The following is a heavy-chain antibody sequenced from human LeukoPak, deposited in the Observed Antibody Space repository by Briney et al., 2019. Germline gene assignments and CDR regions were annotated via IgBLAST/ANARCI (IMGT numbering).Heavy chain of an antibody. V-gene: IGHV4-38-2*02. CDR1: GYSISSGYY. Sequence: SETLSLTCTVSGYSISSGYYWGWIRQPPGKGLEWIGSIYHSGSTYYNPSLKSRVTISVDTSKNQFSLKLSSVTAADTAVYYCARDSSSGWYEMDWGQGTLVTVSS. D-gene: IGHD6-19*01. CDR3: ARDSSSGWYEMD. J-gene: IGHJ4*02. CDR2: IYHSGST.